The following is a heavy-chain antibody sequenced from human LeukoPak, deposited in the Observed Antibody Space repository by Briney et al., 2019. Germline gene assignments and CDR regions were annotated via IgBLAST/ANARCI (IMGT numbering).Heavy chain of an antibody. CDR3: ARESRWAAAGFQH. CDR1: GGSFSGYY. V-gene: IGHV4-34*01. D-gene: IGHD6-13*01. J-gene: IGHJ1*01. Sequence: SETLSLTCAVYGGSFSGYYWSWIRQPPGKGLEWIGEINHSGSTNYNPSLKSRVTISVDTSENQFSLKLSSVTAADTAVYYCARESRWAAAGFQHWGQGTLVTVSS. CDR2: INHSGST.